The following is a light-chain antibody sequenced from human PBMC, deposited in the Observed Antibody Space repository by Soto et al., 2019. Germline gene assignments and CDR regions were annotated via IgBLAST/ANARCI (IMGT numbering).Light chain of an antibody. Sequence: DIQMTQSPSSLSASVGDRVTITCRASQSIHSYLNWYQQKPGKAPNLLIYSASNLQTGVPSRFSGNASGTDFTLTISNLQPEDFATYYCQQSYSSPLTFGGGTRVEIK. CDR2: SAS. CDR3: QQSYSSPLT. J-gene: IGKJ4*01. CDR1: QSIHSY. V-gene: IGKV1-39*01.